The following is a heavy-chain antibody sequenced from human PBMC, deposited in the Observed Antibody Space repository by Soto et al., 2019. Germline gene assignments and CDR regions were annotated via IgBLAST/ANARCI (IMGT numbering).Heavy chain of an antibody. CDR1: GGSFSGYY. V-gene: IGHV4-34*01. D-gene: IGHD2-15*01. CDR3: ARGQNFVVVVAATGATDYYYYMDV. CDR2: INHSGST. J-gene: IGHJ6*03. Sequence: SETLSLTCAVYGGSFSGYYWSWIRQPPGKGLEWIGEINHSGSTNYNPSLKSRVTISVDTSKNQFSLKLSSVTAADTAVYYCARGQNFVVVVAATGATDYYYYMDVWGKGTTVTVSS.